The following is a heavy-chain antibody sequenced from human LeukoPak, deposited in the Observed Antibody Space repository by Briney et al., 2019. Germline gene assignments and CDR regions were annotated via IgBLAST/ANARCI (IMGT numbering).Heavy chain of an antibody. V-gene: IGHV1-2*06. Sequence: ASVKVSCKASGYTFTGYYMYWVRQAPGQGLEWMGRINPNSGGTDYAQNFQGRVTMTRDTSISTAYMELSSLRSEDTAVYYCARDRAVAGAYYFDYWGQGTLVTVSS. J-gene: IGHJ4*02. CDR1: GYTFTGYY. D-gene: IGHD6-19*01. CDR2: INPNSGGT. CDR3: ARDRAVAGAYYFDY.